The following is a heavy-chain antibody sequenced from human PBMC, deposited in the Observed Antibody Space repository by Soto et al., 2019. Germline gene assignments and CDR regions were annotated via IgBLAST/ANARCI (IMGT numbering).Heavy chain of an antibody. CDR1: GFTFITSL. D-gene: IGHD6-19*01. CDR3: ARYYRGSGRYFFDY. Sequence: PGGSLTLGXVPCGFTFITSLMGWIRQAPGKGLEWVANINQDGGVTYYVDSVEGRFTISRDNTKDSLYLQMNSLRGEDTAISYCARYYRGSGRYFFDYWGQGTPVTVSS. J-gene: IGHJ4*02. V-gene: IGHV3-7*01. CDR2: INQDGGVT.